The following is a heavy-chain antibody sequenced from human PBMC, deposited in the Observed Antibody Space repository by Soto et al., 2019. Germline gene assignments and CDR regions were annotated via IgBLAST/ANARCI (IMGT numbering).Heavy chain of an antibody. D-gene: IGHD6-19*01. Sequence: SVKVSCKASGGTFSSYAISWVRQAPGQGLEWMGGIIPIFGTANYAQKFQGRVTITADKSTGTAYMELSSLRSEDTAVYYCARERYSSGWYRTNWFDPWGQGTLVTVSS. CDR3: ARERYSSGWYRTNWFDP. J-gene: IGHJ5*02. CDR2: IIPIFGTA. V-gene: IGHV1-69*06. CDR1: GGTFSSYA.